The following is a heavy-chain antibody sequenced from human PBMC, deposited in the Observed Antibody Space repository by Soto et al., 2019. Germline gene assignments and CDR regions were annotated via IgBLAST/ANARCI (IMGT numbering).Heavy chain of an antibody. J-gene: IGHJ6*02. D-gene: IGHD1-26*01. CDR1: GGSISSSNW. CDR3: ARVSGSYYYGMDV. CDR2: IYHSGST. V-gene: IGHV4-4*03. Sequence: PETLSLTCAVSGGSISSSNWWSWVRQPPGKGLEWIGEIYHSGSTNYNPSLKSRVTISIDKSKNQFSLKLSSVTAADTAVYYCARVSGSYYYGMDVWGQGTTVTVS.